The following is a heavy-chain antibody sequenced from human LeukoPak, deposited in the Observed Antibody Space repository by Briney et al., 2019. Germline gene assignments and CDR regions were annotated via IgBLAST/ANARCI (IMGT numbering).Heavy chain of an antibody. CDR1: GFTFDDYA. CDR2: ISWNSGSI. J-gene: IGHJ4*02. CDR3: ARAPVTSCRGAYCYPFDY. Sequence: GGSLRLSCAASGFTFDDYAMHWVRQAPGKGLEWVSGISWNSGSIVYADSVKGRFTISRDNAKNSLYLLMNSLRAEDTAVYYCARAPVTSCRGAYCYPFDYWGQGTLITVPS. D-gene: IGHD2-21*01. V-gene: IGHV3-9*01.